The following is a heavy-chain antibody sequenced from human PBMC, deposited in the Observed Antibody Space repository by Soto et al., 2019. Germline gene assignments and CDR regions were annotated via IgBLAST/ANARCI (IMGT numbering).Heavy chain of an antibody. J-gene: IGHJ3*01. D-gene: IGHD6-25*01. CDR1: GGTFTKYA. CDR3: AMGVRGLGGSSGWPEYAFDV. CDR2: IVPLPGTT. Sequence: QVQLVQSGAAVRKPGSSVKVSCKASGGTFTKYAITWVRQAPRHGLEWMGGIVPLPGTTNYAQKFRGRVTISADESASTAYLELSSLRSEDTAVYYWAMGVRGLGGSSGWPEYAFDVWGQGPMVIVSS. V-gene: IGHV1-69*01.